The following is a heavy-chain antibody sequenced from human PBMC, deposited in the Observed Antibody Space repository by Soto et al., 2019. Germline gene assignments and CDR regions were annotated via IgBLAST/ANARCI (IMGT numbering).Heavy chain of an antibody. CDR2: ISGSGGGT. V-gene: IGHV3-23*01. CDR3: AREPPGHVQLWFDYYYGMDV. D-gene: IGHD5-18*01. J-gene: IGHJ6*02. Sequence: GSLRLSCAASGFTFSSYAMSWVRQAPGKGLEWVSSISGSGGGTYYADSVKGRFTISRDNSKNTLYLQMNSLRAEDTAVYYCAREPPGHVQLWFDYYYGMDVWGQGTTVTVSS. CDR1: GFTFSSYA.